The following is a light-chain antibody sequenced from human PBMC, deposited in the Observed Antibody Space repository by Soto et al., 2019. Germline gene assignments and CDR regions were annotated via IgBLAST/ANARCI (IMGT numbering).Light chain of an antibody. CDR1: SSDVGSYNL. Sequence: QSALTQPPSASGSPGQSVTISCTGTSSDVGSYNLVSWHQQHPGKAPKVMIYGVSQRPSGVPDRFSGSKSGNTASLTVSGLQAEDEAGYYCSSYAGSSVVFGAGTKLTVL. V-gene: IGLV2-8*01. CDR2: GVS. CDR3: SSYAGSSVV. J-gene: IGLJ2*01.